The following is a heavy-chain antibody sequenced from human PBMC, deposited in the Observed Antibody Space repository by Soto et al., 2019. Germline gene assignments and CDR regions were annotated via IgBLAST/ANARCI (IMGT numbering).Heavy chain of an antibody. V-gene: IGHV4-34*01. Sequence: SETLSLTCAVYGGSFSGYYWSWIRQPPGKGLEWIGEINHSGSTNYNPSLKSRVTISVDTSKNQFSLKLSSVTAADTAVYYCARGWEENSRGGYGGFAPGGRGTRVPV. CDR3: ARGWEENSRGGYGGFAP. D-gene: IGHD6-19*01. CDR2: INHSGST. CDR1: GGSFSGYY. J-gene: IGHJ5*02.